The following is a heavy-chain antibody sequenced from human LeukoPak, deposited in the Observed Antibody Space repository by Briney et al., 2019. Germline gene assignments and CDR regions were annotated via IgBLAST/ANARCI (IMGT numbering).Heavy chain of an antibody. CDR2: IYSGGST. Sequence: GGSLRLSCAASGFTVSSNYMSWVRQAPGKGLEWVSVIYSGGSTYYADSVKGRFTISRDNANNSLFLHMNSLRAEDTAVYYCARDLSVVTPEGFDSWGQGTLVTVSS. D-gene: IGHD4-23*01. CDR1: GFTVSSNY. CDR3: ARDLSVVTPEGFDS. J-gene: IGHJ4*02. V-gene: IGHV3-53*01.